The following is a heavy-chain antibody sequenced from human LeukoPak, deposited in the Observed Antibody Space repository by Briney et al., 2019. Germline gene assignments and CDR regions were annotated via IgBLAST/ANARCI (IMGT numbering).Heavy chain of an antibody. Sequence: SETLSLTCTVSGGSISGSDYYWGWLRQPPGKGREWIGSIYYSGSTYYNSSLKSRVSISVDTSRNQFSLKLSSVTAADTALYYCARLFRGVGYWGQGTLVTVSS. CDR2: IYYSGST. J-gene: IGHJ4*02. CDR1: GGSISGSDYY. V-gene: IGHV4-39*01. D-gene: IGHD3-16*01. CDR3: ARLFRGVGY.